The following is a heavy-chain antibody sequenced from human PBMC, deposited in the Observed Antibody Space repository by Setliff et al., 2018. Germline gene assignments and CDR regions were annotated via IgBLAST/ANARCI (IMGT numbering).Heavy chain of an antibody. CDR2: ISSSSSYI. Sequence: PGGSLRLSCAASGFTFSSYTMNWVRQAPGKGLEWVSSISSSSSYIYYADSVKGRFTISRDNAKNSLYLQMNSLRAEDTAVYYCARSFSRREKFLLDYWGQGALVTVSS. V-gene: IGHV3-21*01. CDR3: ARSFSRREKFLLDY. J-gene: IGHJ4*02. CDR1: GFTFSSYT.